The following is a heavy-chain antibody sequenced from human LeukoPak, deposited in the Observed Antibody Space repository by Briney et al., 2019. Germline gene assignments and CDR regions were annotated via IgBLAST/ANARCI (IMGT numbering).Heavy chain of an antibody. V-gene: IGHV4-4*07. CDR2: IYTSGNT. CDR1: GGSISGYY. D-gene: IGHD5-24*01. CDR3: ARITDGSLSPFDY. Sequence: PSETLSLTCTVSGGSISGYYWSWIRQPAGKGLEWIGRIYTSGNTNYNPSLRSRVTMSIDTSKNQFSLKLSSVTAADTAVYYCARITDGSLSPFDYWGQGILVTVSS. J-gene: IGHJ4*02.